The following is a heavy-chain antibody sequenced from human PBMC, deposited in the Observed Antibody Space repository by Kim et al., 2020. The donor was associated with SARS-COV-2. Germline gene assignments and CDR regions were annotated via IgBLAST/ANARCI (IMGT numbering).Heavy chain of an antibody. CDR3: TTNYYDSSGYIDY. J-gene: IGHJ4*02. D-gene: IGHD3-22*01. V-gene: IGHV3-49*02. Sequence: YAAAVKGRFTIARDDSESIAYLQMNSLKTEDTAVYYCTTNYYDSSGYIDYWGQGTLVTVSS.